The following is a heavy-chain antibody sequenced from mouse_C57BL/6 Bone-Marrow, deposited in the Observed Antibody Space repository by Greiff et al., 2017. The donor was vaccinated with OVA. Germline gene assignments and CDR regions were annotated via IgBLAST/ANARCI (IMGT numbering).Heavy chain of an antibody. Sequence: QQSGAELVRPGASVTLSCKASGYTFTDYEMHWVKQTPVHGLEWIGAIDPETGGTAYNQKFKGKAILTADKSSSTAYMELRSLTSEDSAVYYCTRGIYDGYYNYWGQGTTLTVSS. V-gene: IGHV1-15*01. CDR2: IDPETGGT. D-gene: IGHD2-3*01. J-gene: IGHJ2*01. CDR1: GYTFTDYE. CDR3: TRGIYDGYYNY.